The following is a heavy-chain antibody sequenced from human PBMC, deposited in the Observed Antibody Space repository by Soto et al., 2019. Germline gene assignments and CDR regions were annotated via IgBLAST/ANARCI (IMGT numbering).Heavy chain of an antibody. D-gene: IGHD2-2*01. J-gene: IGHJ6*02. Sequence: PGGSLRLSCAASGFTFSSYGMHWVRQAPGKGLEWVAVISYDGSNKYYADSVKGRFTISRDNSKNTLYLQMNSLRAEDTAVYYCAKAIPVGYCSSTSCYASRDYYYGMDVWGQGTTVTVSS. CDR2: ISYDGSNK. CDR3: AKAIPVGYCSSTSCYASRDYYYGMDV. CDR1: GFTFSSYG. V-gene: IGHV3-30*18.